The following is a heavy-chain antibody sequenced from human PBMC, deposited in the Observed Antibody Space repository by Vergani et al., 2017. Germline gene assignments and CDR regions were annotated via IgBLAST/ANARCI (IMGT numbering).Heavy chain of an antibody. Sequence: EVQLVESGGGLVQPGRSLRLSCAASGFTFDDYAMHWVRQAPGKGLEWVSGISWNSGAIGYADSVKGRFTISRDNAKNSLNLQLNRLRAEDTAFYYCAKGGGNDGGAKWGPFAWGQGTLVTVSS. J-gene: IGHJ5*02. CDR1: GFTFDDYA. CDR3: AKGGGNDGGAKWGPFA. CDR2: ISWNSGAI. D-gene: IGHD1-26*01. V-gene: IGHV3-9*01.